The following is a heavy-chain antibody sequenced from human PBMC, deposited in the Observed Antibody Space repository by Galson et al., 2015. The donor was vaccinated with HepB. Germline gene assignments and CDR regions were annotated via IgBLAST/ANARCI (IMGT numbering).Heavy chain of an antibody. CDR2: IIPIFGTP. Sequence: SVKVSCKASGGTFSSYAISWVRQAPGQGLEWMGGIIPIFGTPNYAQKFQGTVTITADESTTTAYMELGSLGSEDTAVYFCARDRTGPPRAMGVWGQGTTVSVSS. CDR1: GGTFSSYA. J-gene: IGHJ6*02. V-gene: IGHV1-69*13. CDR3: ARDRTGPPRAMGV. D-gene: IGHD1-14*01.